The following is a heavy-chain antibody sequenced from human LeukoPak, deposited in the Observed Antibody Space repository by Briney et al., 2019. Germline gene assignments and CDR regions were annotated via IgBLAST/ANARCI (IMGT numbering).Heavy chain of an antibody. D-gene: IGHD3-22*01. Sequence: GASVKVSCKASGYTFTSYGISWVRQAPGQGLEWMGWISAYNGNTNYAQKLQGRVTMTTDTSTSTAYMELRSLRSDDTAVYYCARARYYYESSGYYDYFDYWGQGTLVTVSS. CDR2: ISAYNGNT. V-gene: IGHV1-18*01. CDR1: GYTFTSYG. CDR3: ARARYYYESSGYYDYFDY. J-gene: IGHJ4*02.